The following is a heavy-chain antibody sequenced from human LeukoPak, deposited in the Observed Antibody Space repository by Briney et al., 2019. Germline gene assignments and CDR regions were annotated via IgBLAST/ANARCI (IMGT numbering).Heavy chain of an antibody. CDR3: ARGALGLTWFDP. CDR1: GGSISSSSYY. V-gene: IGHV4-39*07. CDR2: IYYSGST. D-gene: IGHD4/OR15-4a*01. J-gene: IGHJ5*02. Sequence: PSETLSLTCTVSGGSISSSSYYWGWIRQPPGKGLEWIRSIYYSGSTYYNPSLKSRVTISVDTSKNQFSLKLSSVTAADTAVYYCARGALGLTWFDPWGQGTLVTVSS.